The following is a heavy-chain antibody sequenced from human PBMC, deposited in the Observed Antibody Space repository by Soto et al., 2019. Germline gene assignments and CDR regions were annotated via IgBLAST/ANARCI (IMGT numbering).Heavy chain of an antibody. Sequence: QLQLQESGPGLVKPSETLSLTCTVSGGSISSSSYYWGWIRQPPGKGLEWIGSIYYSGSTYYNPSLKSRVTISVDTSKNQFSLKLSSVTAADTAVYYCARLYCSSTSCYPRGWGSPYYFDYWGQGTLVTVSS. J-gene: IGHJ4*02. D-gene: IGHD2-2*01. CDR1: GGSISSSSYY. V-gene: IGHV4-39*01. CDR2: IYYSGST. CDR3: ARLYCSSTSCYPRGWGSPYYFDY.